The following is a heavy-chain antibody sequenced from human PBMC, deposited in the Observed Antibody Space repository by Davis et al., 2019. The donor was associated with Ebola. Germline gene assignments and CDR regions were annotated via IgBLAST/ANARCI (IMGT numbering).Heavy chain of an antibody. CDR2: ISYDGSNK. CDR3: ARSGDLNY. D-gene: IGHD2-21*01. Sequence: GGSLRLSCAASGFTFRSYAMHWVRQAPGKGLEWVAVISYDGSNKYYADSVKGRFTISRDNSKNTLYLQMNSLRAEDTAVYYCARSGDLNYWGQGTLVTVSS. J-gene: IGHJ4*02. CDR1: GFTFRSYA. V-gene: IGHV3-30*04.